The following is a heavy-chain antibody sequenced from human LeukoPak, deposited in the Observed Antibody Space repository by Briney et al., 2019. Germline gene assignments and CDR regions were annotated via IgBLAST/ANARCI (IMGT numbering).Heavy chain of an antibody. Sequence: GGSLRLSCAASGFTFSSYAMSWVRQSPGKGLEWVSGISGNGDNTYYADSVKGRFTISRDNSKNTLYLQMNSLRAEDTALYFCARSETTMGSYYYYMDVWGKGTTVTVSS. J-gene: IGHJ6*03. CDR3: ARSETTMGSYYYYMDV. CDR2: ISGNGDNT. V-gene: IGHV3-23*01. CDR1: GFTFSSYA. D-gene: IGHD4-11*01.